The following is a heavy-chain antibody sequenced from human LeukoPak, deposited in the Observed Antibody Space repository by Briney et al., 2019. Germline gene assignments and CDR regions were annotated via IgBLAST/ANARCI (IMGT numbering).Heavy chain of an antibody. CDR3: ARGGNRFGGFYCDH. V-gene: IGHV4-31*03. Sequence: PSETLSLTCTVSADSLSSGGHYWAWIRQGPGKGLESIGFIHHSGRSRHNPSLKDRVAISVDTPRKQFALKLSSVTAADTAMYYCARGGNRFGGFYCDHWGQGLQVIVSS. CDR2: IHHSGRS. J-gene: IGHJ4*02. CDR1: ADSLSSGGHY. D-gene: IGHD3-10*01.